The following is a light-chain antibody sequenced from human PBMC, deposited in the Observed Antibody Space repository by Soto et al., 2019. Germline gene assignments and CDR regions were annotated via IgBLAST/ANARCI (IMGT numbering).Light chain of an antibody. V-gene: IGKV3-15*01. CDR3: QQYNNWPVT. Sequence: EIVMTQSPATLSVSPGERATLSCRASQSVSSNLAWYQQKPGQAPRLLIYGASTRATGIPARFSGSGSGTALTLTISSLQSEDFAVYYCQQYNNWPVTFGQGTKLEIK. CDR2: GAS. J-gene: IGKJ2*01. CDR1: QSVSSN.